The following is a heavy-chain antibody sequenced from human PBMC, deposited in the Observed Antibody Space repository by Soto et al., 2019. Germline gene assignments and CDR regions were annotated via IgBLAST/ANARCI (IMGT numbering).Heavy chain of an antibody. CDR3: ARALSGSYTFDY. V-gene: IGHV3-21*01. CDR1: GFTFSSYN. D-gene: IGHD1-26*01. J-gene: IGHJ4*02. CDR2: ISGSVSYI. Sequence: GGSLRLSCAASGFTFSSYNMNWVRQAPGKGLEWVSSISGSVSYIFYADSVKGRFTISRDNAKNSLFPQMNSLRAEDTAVYYCARALSGSYTFDYWGQGTLVTVSS.